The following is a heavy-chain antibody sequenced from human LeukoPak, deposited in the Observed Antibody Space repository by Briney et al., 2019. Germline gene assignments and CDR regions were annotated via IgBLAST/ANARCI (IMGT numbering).Heavy chain of an antibody. CDR3: ARGVEPLAANTLAY. Sequence: GGSLRLSCAASGFTVITNDMTWVRQAPGKGLEWVAVLYSDGNTKYADSLQGRFTISRDNSKNTLYLEMNSLSPDDTAVYYCARGVEPLAANTLAYWGQGTLVTVSS. J-gene: IGHJ4*02. CDR2: LYSDGNT. D-gene: IGHD1-14*01. V-gene: IGHV3-53*01. CDR1: GFTVITND.